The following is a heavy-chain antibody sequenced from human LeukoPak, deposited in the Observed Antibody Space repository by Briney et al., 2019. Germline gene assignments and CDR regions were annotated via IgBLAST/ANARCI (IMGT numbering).Heavy chain of an antibody. Sequence: GGSLRLSCAASGFTFSSYSMNWVRQAPGKGLEWVSYISSSSSTIYYADSVKGRFTISRDNSKNTLYLQMNSLRAEDTAVYYCAREGSSGSTSHYYYYMDVWGKGTTVTVSS. D-gene: IGHD6-19*01. CDR1: GFTFSSYS. CDR3: AREGSSGSTSHYYYYMDV. CDR2: ISSSSSTI. V-gene: IGHV3-48*01. J-gene: IGHJ6*03.